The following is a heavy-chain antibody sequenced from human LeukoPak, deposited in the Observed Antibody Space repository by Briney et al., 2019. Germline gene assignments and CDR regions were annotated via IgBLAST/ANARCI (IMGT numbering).Heavy chain of an antibody. CDR2: IFYNGKT. CDR3: ARIFDV. V-gene: IGHV4-61*08. Sequence: SETLSLTCTLSGASFRSGGQYWGWIRQTPGKGLEWIGDIFYNGKTNYNPSLKSRVTISLDTSRSQFSLRLSSVTASDTGVSYCARIFDVWGRGTLVTVSS. CDR1: GASFRSGGQY. J-gene: IGHJ4*02.